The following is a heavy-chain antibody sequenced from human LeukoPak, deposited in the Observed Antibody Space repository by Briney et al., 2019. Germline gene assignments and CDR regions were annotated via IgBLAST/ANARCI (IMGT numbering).Heavy chain of an antibody. J-gene: IGHJ4*02. CDR3: ARTLQWLVPGLIDY. Sequence: SETLSLTCTVSGGSISSYYWSWIRQPPGKGLEWIGYIYYSGSTNYNPSLKSRVTISVDTSKNQFSLKLSSVTAADTAVYYCARTLQWLVPGLIDYWGQGTLVTVSS. CDR1: GGSISSYY. D-gene: IGHD6-19*01. CDR2: IYYSGST. V-gene: IGHV4-59*01.